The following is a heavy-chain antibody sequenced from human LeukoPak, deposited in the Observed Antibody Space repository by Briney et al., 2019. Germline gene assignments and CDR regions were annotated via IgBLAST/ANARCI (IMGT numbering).Heavy chain of an antibody. CDR2: VNWNGGST. V-gene: IGHV3-20*01. J-gene: IGHJ4*02. Sequence: GGSLRLSCAASGFTFDDYGMSWVRQAPGKGLVWVSGVNWNGGSTGYADSVKGRFTISRDNAKNSLYLQMNSLRAEDTALYHCARILLGYNYGSGSYAYWGQGTLVTVSS. CDR3: ARILLGYNYGSGSYAY. CDR1: GFTFDDYG. D-gene: IGHD3-10*01.